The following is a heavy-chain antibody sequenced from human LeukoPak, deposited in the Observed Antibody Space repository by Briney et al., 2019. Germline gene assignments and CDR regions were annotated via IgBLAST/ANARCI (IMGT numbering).Heavy chain of an antibody. D-gene: IGHD3-3*01. CDR3: ARDQYDTWSRRGNFDS. J-gene: IGHJ4*02. Sequence: GGSLRLSCVASGFTFGKYWMSRVRQAPGKGLEWVANIKLDGSEKNYVDSVKGRFTISRDNTKNSLYLQMNSLRAEDTAVFYCARDQYDTWSRRGNFDSWGQGTLVIVSS. CDR2: IKLDGSEK. CDR1: GFTFGKYW. V-gene: IGHV3-7*03.